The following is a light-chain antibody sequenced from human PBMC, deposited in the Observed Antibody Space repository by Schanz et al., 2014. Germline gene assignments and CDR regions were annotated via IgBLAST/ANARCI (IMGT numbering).Light chain of an antibody. Sequence: QSALTQPASVSGSPGQSITISCTGTSSDIGNYDYVSWYRQHPGKAPKLIIYDVGDRPSGVSNRFSGSKSGNTASLTISGLQAEDEADYYCSSYTSSNTGVFGGGTKLTVL. CDR1: SSDIGNYDY. CDR2: DVG. CDR3: SSYTSSNTGV. J-gene: IGLJ3*02. V-gene: IGLV2-14*03.